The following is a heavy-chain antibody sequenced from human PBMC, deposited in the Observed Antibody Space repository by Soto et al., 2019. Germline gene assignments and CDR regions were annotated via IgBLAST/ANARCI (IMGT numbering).Heavy chain of an antibody. Sequence: PSETLSLTCTVSGGSISSYYWSWIRQPPGKGLEWIGYIYYSGSTNYNPSLKSRVTISVDTSKNQFSLKLNSVTAADTAVYYCARGFSYAGNYYYYGMDVWGQGTTVTVSS. V-gene: IGHV4-59*01. D-gene: IGHD5-18*01. CDR3: ARGFSYAGNYYYYGMDV. CDR2: IYYSGST. CDR1: GGSISSYY. J-gene: IGHJ6*02.